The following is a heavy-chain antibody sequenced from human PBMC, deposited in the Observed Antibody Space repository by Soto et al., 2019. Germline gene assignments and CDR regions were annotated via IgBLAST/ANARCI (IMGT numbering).Heavy chain of an antibody. J-gene: IGHJ6*02. CDR2: IKSKTDGGTT. D-gene: IGHD5-12*01. Sequence: GGSLRLSCAASGFTFSNAWMNWVRQAPGKGLEWVGRIKSKTDGGTTDYAAPVKGRFTISRDDSKNTLYLQMNSLKTEDTAVYYCTTEGVATITGYYYYGMDVWGQGTTVTVSS. CDR3: TTEGVATITGYYYYGMDV. CDR1: GFTFSNAW. V-gene: IGHV3-15*07.